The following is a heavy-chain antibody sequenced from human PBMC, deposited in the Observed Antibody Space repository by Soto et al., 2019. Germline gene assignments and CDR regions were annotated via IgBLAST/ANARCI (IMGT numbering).Heavy chain of an antibody. J-gene: IGHJ4*02. V-gene: IGHV4-34*01. Sequence: SETLSLTCAVYGGSFIGYYWSWIRQPPGKGLEWIGEINHSGSTNYNPSLKSRVTISVDTSKNQFSLKLSSVTAADTAVYYCARGGWAQGDYFDYWGQGTLVTVSS. CDR3: ARGGWAQGDYFDY. CDR2: INHSGST. CDR1: GGSFIGYY.